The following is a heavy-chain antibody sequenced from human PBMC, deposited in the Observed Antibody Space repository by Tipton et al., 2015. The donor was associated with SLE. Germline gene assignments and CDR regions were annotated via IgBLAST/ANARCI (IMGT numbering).Heavy chain of an antibody. CDR1: GGSISSGGYY. V-gene: IGHV4-61*02. J-gene: IGHJ4*02. CDR3: SRDQTHTAFDY. CDR2: IYTSGST. D-gene: IGHD5-18*01. Sequence: TLSLTCTVSGGSISSGGYYWSWIRQPAGKGLEWIGRIYTSGSTNYNPSLKSRVTISVDTSKNQFSLKLSSVTAADTAVYYCSRDQTHTAFDYWGQGTLVTVSS.